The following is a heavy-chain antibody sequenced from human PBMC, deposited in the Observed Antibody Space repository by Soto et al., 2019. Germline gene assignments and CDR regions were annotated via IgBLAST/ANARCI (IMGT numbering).Heavy chain of an antibody. CDR1: EFTFTNAW. V-gene: IGHV3-15*01. CDR3: TSLYYGH. D-gene: IGHD4-17*01. J-gene: IGHJ4*02. CDR2: IKSKTAGGTT. Sequence: EVQLVESWGDLVEPGGSLRLSCAASEFTFTNAWMSWVRQAPGKGLVWVGRIKSKTAGGTTDYAAPVQGRFTISRDESRNTLYLQMNSLKTEDTAVYYCTSLYYGHWGQGTLVTVSS.